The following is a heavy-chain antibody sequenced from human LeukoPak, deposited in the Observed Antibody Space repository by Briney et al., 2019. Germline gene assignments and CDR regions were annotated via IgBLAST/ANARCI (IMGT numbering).Heavy chain of an antibody. CDR3: ARGLSSGWSSDDAFDI. CDR2: IYPGDSDT. D-gene: IGHD6-19*01. J-gene: IGHJ3*02. CDR1: GYSFTSYW. V-gene: IGHV5-51*01. Sequence: GESLKISCKGSGYSFTSYWIGWVRQMPGKGLEWMVIIYPGDSDTRYSPSFQGQVTISADKSISTAYLQWSSLKASDTAMYYCARGLSSGWSSDDAFDIWGQGTMVTVSS.